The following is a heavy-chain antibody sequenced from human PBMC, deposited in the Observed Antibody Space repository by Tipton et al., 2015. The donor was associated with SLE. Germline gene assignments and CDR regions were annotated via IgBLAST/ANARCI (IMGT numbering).Heavy chain of an antibody. J-gene: IGHJ4*02. V-gene: IGHV3-23*01. CDR1: GFTFSSQA. CDR2: ITGSGDRT. Sequence: SLRLSCTASGFTFSSQAMSWVRPAPGEGLEWVSAITGSGDRTYYIDSVKGRFTISRDNSKNSLYLQMNGLRAEDTAVYYCARSPGDYWNGYSAWGQGTLVAVSS. CDR3: ARSPGDYWNGYSA. D-gene: IGHD3-3*01.